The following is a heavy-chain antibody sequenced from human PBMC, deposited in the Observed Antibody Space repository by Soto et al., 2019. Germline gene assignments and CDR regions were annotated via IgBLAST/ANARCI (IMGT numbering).Heavy chain of an antibody. J-gene: IGHJ4*02. CDR2: ISGYNGNT. CDR1: GYTFTSYG. CDR3: ARTTAYETSGYYYHTY. Sequence: ASVKVSCKASGYTFTSYGISWVRQAPGQGLEWMGWISGYNGNTKYAQKLQGRVTVTTDTSTSTAYMELRSLISDDAAVYYCARTTAYETSGYYYHTYWGQGTQVTVSS. D-gene: IGHD3-22*01. V-gene: IGHV1-18*01.